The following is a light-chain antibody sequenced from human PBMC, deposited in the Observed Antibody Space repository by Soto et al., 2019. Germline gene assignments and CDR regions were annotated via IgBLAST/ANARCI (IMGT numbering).Light chain of an antibody. CDR3: SSYTSSSTPFYV. V-gene: IGLV2-14*01. Sequence: QSVLTQPASVSGSPGQSITISRTGTSSDVGGYNYVSWYQQHPGKAPKLMIYDVSNRPSGVSNRFSGSKSGNTASLTISGLQAEDEADYYCSSYTSSSTPFYVFGTGTRSPS. J-gene: IGLJ1*01. CDR2: DVS. CDR1: SSDVGGYNY.